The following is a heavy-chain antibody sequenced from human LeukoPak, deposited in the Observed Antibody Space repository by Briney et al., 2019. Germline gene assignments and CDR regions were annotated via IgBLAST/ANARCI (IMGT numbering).Heavy chain of an antibody. CDR1: GFTFSSYA. CDR2: IWYDGSNK. Sequence: GGSLRLSCAASGFTFSSYAMNWVRQAPGKGLEWVAVIWYDGSNKYYADSVKGRFTISRDNSKNTLYLQMNSLRAEDTAVYYCARACLGPTTPYYGMDVWGQGTTVTVSS. CDR3: ARACLGPTTPYYGMDV. D-gene: IGHD3-16*01. J-gene: IGHJ6*02. V-gene: IGHV3-33*08.